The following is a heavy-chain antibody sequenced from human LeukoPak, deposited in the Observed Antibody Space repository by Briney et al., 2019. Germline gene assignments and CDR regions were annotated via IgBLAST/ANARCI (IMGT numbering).Heavy chain of an antibody. J-gene: IGHJ6*02. CDR1: GFTFSSYG. V-gene: IGHV3-30*18. CDR2: ISYDGSNK. D-gene: IGHD2-21*02. CDR3: AKELAYCGGDCDYYYGMDG. Sequence: GRSLRLSCAASGFTFSSYGMHWVRQAPGKGLEWVAVISYDGSNKYYADSVKGRFTISRDTSKNTLYLQMNSLSAEDTAVYYCAKELAYCGGDCDYYYGMDGWSQGTTVTVSS.